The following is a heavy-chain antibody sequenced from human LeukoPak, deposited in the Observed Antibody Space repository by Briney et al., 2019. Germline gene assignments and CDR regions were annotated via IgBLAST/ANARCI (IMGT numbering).Heavy chain of an antibody. V-gene: IGHV1-18*01. Sequence: ASVKVSCKASGYTFTSYGISWVRQAPGQGLEWMGWISAYNGNTNYAQKLQGRVTMTTDTSTSTAYMELRSLRSDDTAVYYCARDKTEYYDSSGFDYWGQGTLVTVSS. J-gene: IGHJ4*02. CDR1: GYTFTSYG. D-gene: IGHD3-22*01. CDR3: ARDKTEYYDSSGFDY. CDR2: ISAYNGNT.